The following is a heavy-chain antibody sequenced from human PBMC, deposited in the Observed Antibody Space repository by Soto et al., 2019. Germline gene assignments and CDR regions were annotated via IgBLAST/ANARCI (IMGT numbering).Heavy chain of an antibody. V-gene: IGHV4-59*01. Sequence: TLSLTCTVSGGSISSYYCSWIRQPPGKGLEWIGYIYYSGSTNYNPSLKSRVTISVDTSKNQFSLKLSSVTAADTAVYYCARHSSSWYEFNYWGQGTLVTVSS. CDR3: ARHSSSWYEFNY. CDR2: IYYSGST. D-gene: IGHD6-13*01. CDR1: GGSISSYY. J-gene: IGHJ4*02.